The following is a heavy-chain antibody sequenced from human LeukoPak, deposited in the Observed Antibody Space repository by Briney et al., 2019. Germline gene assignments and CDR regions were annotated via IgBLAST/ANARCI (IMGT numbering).Heavy chain of an antibody. CDR1: GGSISSYY. Sequence: SETLSLTCTVSGGSISSYYWSWIRQPPGKGLEWIGYIYYSGSTNYNPSLKSRVTISVDTSKNQFSLKLSSVTAADTAVYYCARGLGYCSSTSCGRYYYYMDVWGKGTTVTVSS. J-gene: IGHJ6*03. CDR3: ARGLGYCSSTSCGRYYYYMDV. D-gene: IGHD2-2*01. V-gene: IGHV4-59*01. CDR2: IYYSGST.